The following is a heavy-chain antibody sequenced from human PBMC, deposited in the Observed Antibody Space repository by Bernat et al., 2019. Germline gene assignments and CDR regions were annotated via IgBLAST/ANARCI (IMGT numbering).Heavy chain of an antibody. CDR2: INSDGSVI. CDR1: GFSFSSYW. D-gene: IGHD6-13*01. V-gene: IGHV3-74*03. Sequence: EVQLVESGGGLVQPGGSLRLSCAASGFSFSSYWTHWVRQAPGKGLVWVARINSDGSVIKYADLVKGRFIISRDNAKNTLYLQMNSLRGEDTAVYYCAKDGQQTPYFYYYMDAWGRGTTVTVSS. CDR3: AKDGQQTPYFYYYMDA. J-gene: IGHJ6*03.